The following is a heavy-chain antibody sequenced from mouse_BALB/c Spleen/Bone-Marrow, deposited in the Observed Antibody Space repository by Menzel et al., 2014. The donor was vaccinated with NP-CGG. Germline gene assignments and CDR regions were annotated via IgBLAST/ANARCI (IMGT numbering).Heavy chain of an antibody. J-gene: IGHJ1*01. Sequence: ESGPDLVKPSQSLSLTCTVTGYSITSGYSWHWIRQFPGNKLEWKGYIHYSGSTNYNPSLKSRISITRDTSKNXXFXXLNSVTTEDTATYYCARSDYHWYFDVWGAGTTVTVSS. D-gene: IGHD2-4*01. CDR2: IHYSGST. V-gene: IGHV3-1*02. CDR1: GYSITSGYS. CDR3: ARSDYHWYFDV.